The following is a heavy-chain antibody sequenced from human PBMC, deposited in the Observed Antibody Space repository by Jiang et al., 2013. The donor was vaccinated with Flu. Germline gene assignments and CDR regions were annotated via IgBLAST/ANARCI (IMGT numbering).Heavy chain of an antibody. Sequence: SYDAAWNWIRQSPSRGLEWLGRTFYRSKWHYDYADSVRGRITVNPDTSKNQFSLHLNSVTPEDTAVYYCVRCLTGDYYGMDVWSLGSTVTVSS. J-gene: IGHJ6*02. CDR1: SYDAA. CDR3: VRCLTGDYYGMDV. CDR2: TFYRSKWHY. D-gene: IGHD1-20*01. V-gene: IGHV6-1*01.